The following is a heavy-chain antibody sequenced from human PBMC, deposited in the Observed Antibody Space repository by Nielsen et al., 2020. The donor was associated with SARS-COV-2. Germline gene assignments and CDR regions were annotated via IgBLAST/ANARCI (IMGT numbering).Heavy chain of an antibody. D-gene: IGHD2-15*01. Sequence: WLRQPPGKGLEWVAVISYDGSNKYYADSVKGRFTISRDNSKNTLYLQMNSLGAEDTAVYYCARDHGDIVVVVAAPWFDPWGQGTLVTVSS. J-gene: IGHJ5*02. V-gene: IGHV3-30*04. CDR3: ARDHGDIVVVVAAPWFDP. CDR2: ISYDGSNK.